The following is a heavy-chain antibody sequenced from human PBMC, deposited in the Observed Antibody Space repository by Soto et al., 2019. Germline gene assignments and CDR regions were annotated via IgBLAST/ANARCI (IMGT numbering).Heavy chain of an antibody. CDR1: GGSISSYY. Sequence: QVQLQESGPGLVKPSETLSLTCTVSGGSISSYYWSWIRQPPGKGLEWIGHIHYSGSTNYNPSLRSRVTMSVVTSQNQFSLKLSSVTAADTVVYYCARHVNVAVAGTGFDYWGQGTLVTVSS. J-gene: IGHJ4*02. CDR2: IHYSGST. D-gene: IGHD6-19*01. V-gene: IGHV4-59*08. CDR3: ARHVNVAVAGTGFDY.